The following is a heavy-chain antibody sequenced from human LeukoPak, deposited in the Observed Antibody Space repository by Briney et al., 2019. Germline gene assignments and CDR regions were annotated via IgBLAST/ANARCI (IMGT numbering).Heavy chain of an antibody. D-gene: IGHD2-15*01. V-gene: IGHV3-11*01. CDR3: ARAGYCSGGSCAFRYYGMDV. Sequence: GGSLRLSCVVSGFTFSDYYMSWIRQAPGKGLEWVSYISSSGSTIYYADSVKGRFTISRDNAKNSLYLQMNSLRAEDTAVYYCARAGYCSGGSCAFRYYGMDVWGQGTTVTVSS. CDR2: ISSSGSTI. J-gene: IGHJ6*02. CDR1: GFTFSDYY.